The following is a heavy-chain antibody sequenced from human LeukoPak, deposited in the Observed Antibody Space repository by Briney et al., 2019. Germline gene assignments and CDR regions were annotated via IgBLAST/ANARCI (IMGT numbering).Heavy chain of an antibody. CDR1: GYTFTSYD. CDR3: ATDALFSGYYTGGA. D-gene: IGHD3-22*01. J-gene: IGHJ5*02. V-gene: IGHV1-8*01. Sequence: ASVKVSCKASGYTFTSYDINWVRQATGQGLEWMGWMNPNSGNTGYAQKFQGRVTMTRNTSISTAYMELSSLRSEDTAVYYCATDALFSGYYTGGAWGQGTLVTVSS. CDR2: MNPNSGNT.